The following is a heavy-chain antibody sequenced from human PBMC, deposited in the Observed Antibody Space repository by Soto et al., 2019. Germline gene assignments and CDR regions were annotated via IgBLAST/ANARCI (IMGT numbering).Heavy chain of an antibody. CDR1: GFTFSSYA. CDR3: AKDFGVYFGDRVRQFDP. CDR2: ISGSGGST. V-gene: IGHV3-23*01. Sequence: PGGSLRLSCAASGFTFSSYAMSWVRQAPGKGLEWVSAISGSGGSTYYADSVKGRFTISRDNSKNTLYLQMNSLRAEDTAVYYCAKDFGVYFGDRVRQFDPWGQGTLVTVSS. J-gene: IGHJ5*02. D-gene: IGHD3-3*01.